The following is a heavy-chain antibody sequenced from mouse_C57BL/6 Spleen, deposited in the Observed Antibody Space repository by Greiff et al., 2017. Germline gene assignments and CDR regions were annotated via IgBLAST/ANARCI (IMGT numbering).Heavy chain of an antibody. Sequence: QVQLQQPGAELVMPGASVKLSCKASGYTFTSYWMHWVKQRPGQGLEWIGEIDPSDSYTNYNQKFKGKSTLTVDKSSSTAYMQLSSLTSEDAAVYYCARRDGSSYGGAMDYWGQGTSVTVSS. D-gene: IGHD1-1*01. CDR2: IDPSDSYT. J-gene: IGHJ4*01. V-gene: IGHV1-69*01. CDR1: GYTFTSYW. CDR3: ARRDGSSYGGAMDY.